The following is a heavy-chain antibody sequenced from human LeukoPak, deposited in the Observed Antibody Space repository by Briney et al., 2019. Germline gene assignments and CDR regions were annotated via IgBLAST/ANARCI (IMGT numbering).Heavy chain of an antibody. CDR3: ARDGGGGPLDY. D-gene: IGHD3-16*01. CDR2: INPNSGGT. J-gene: IGHJ4*02. V-gene: IGHV1-2*02. Sequence: ASVEVSCKASGYTFTGYYMHWVRQAPGQGLEWMGWINPNSGGTNYSQKFQGRVTMPRDPSISTAYMELSRLRSCDTAVYYCARDGGGGPLDYWGQGTLVTVSS. CDR1: GYTFTGYY.